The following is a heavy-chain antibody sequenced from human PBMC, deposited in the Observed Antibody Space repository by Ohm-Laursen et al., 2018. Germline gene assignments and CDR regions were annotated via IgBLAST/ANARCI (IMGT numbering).Heavy chain of an antibody. V-gene: IGHV3-7*01. CDR1: GFTFSNHW. J-gene: IGHJ3*02. CDR2: IRKDGGET. D-gene: IGHD2/OR15-2a*01. CDR3: ARDPTFHAFDI. Sequence: SLRLSCTASGFTFSNHWMNWVRQAPGKGLEWVANIRKDGGETYYVDSVKGRFTISRDNAKNSLYLQINSLKGEDTAVYFCARDPTFHAFDIWGQGTMVTVSS.